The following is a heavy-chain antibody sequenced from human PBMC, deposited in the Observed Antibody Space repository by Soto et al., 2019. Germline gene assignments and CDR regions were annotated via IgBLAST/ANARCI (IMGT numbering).Heavy chain of an antibody. D-gene: IGHD3-3*01. CDR2: IYYSGST. CDR3: ARARSDFWSGYYPSNNWFDP. V-gene: IGHV4-59*12. Sequence: SETLSLTCTVSGGSISSYYWSWIRQPPGKGLEWIGYIYYSGSTNYNPSLKSRVTISVDTSKNQFSLKLSSVTAADTAVYYCARARSDFWSGYYPSNNWFDPWGQGTLVTVSS. CDR1: GGSISSYY. J-gene: IGHJ5*02.